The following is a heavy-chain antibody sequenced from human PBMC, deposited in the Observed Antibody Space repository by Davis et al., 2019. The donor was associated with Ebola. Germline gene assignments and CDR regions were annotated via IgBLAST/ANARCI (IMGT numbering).Heavy chain of an antibody. CDR1: GGTFSSYA. CDR2: IIPILGIA. Sequence: SVKVSCKASGGTFSSYAISWVRQAPGQGLEWMGRIIPILGIANYAQKLQGRVTMTTDTSTSTAYMELRSLRSDDTAVYYCARDSRWPAYYYYGMDVWGQGTTVTVSS. V-gene: IGHV1-69*04. CDR3: ARDSRWPAYYYYGMDV. J-gene: IGHJ6*02. D-gene: IGHD2-15*01.